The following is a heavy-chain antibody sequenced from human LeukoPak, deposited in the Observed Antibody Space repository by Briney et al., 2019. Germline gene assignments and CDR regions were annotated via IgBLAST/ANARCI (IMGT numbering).Heavy chain of an antibody. D-gene: IGHD1-1*01. CDR2: ISGSGGST. CDR1: GFTFSNYD. Sequence: GGPLRLSCAASGFTFSNYDMSWVRQAPGKGLEWVSAISGSGGSTYYAGSVKGRFTISRDNSKNTLYLQMNSLRAEDTAVYYCAKDRTKPGYWGQGTLVTVSS. CDR3: AKDRTKPGY. J-gene: IGHJ4*02. V-gene: IGHV3-23*01.